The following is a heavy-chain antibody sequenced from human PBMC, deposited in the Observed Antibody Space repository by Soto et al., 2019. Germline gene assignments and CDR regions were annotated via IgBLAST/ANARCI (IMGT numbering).Heavy chain of an antibody. D-gene: IGHD3-10*01. CDR2: ISAGGGST. Sequence: EVQLLESGGGLVQPGGSLRLSCTASGFTFSNYAMGWVRQTPGKGLEWVSGISAGGGSTHYADSVKGRFTISRDSSKNTLYLQMNSLRAEDTAIYYCAKDRLFRWFGAPYYFDYWGQGTLVTVSS. CDR1: GFTFSNYA. V-gene: IGHV3-23*01. CDR3: AKDRLFRWFGAPYYFDY. J-gene: IGHJ4*02.